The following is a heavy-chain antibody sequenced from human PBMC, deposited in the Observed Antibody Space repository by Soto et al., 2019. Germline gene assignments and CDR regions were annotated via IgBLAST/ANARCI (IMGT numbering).Heavy chain of an antibody. J-gene: IGHJ5*02. CDR3: AKAAVAGQRNNWFDP. CDR1: GVTFCSYA. CDR2: ISGSGGST. D-gene: IGHD6-19*01. V-gene: IGHV3-23*01. Sequence: AGGALRLSCAAPGVTFCSYAMSWVRPAPGKGLEWVSAISGSGGSTYYADSVKGRFTISRDNSKNTLYLQMNSLRAEDTAVYYCAKAAVAGQRNNWFDPWGQGTLVTVSS.